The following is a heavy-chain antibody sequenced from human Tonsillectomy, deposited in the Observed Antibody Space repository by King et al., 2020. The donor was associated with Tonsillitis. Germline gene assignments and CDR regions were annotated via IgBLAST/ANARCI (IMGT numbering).Heavy chain of an antibody. J-gene: IGHJ4*02. D-gene: IGHD1-26*01. Sequence: VQLVESGGGLVQPGGSLRLSCAASGFTFSSYWMSWVRPAPGKGLEWVANIKQDGSEKYYVDSVKGRFTISRDNAKNSLYLQMNSLRAEDTAVYYCARVSSGSYWGGYYWGQGTLVTVSS. CDR3: ARVSSGSYWGGYY. CDR1: GFTFSSYW. CDR2: IKQDGSEK. V-gene: IGHV3-7*04.